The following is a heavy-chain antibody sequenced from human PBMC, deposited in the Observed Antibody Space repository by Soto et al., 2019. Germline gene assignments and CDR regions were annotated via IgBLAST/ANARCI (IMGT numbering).Heavy chain of an antibody. CDR3: AREKHDYDFWSGYSNWFDP. D-gene: IGHD3-3*01. V-gene: IGHV6-1*01. CDR1: GDGVSSNTAA. CDR2: TYYRSKWYN. Sequence: SQTLSLTCAISGDGVSSNTAASKWIRQSPSRGLDRLGRTYYRSKWYNDYAVSVKSRITINPDTSKNQFSLQLNSMTPEDTAVYYCAREKHDYDFWSGYSNWFDPWGQGTLVTVSS. J-gene: IGHJ5*02.